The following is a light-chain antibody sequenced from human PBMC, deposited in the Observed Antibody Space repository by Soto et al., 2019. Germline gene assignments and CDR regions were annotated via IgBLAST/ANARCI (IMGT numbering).Light chain of an antibody. V-gene: IGKV3-15*01. Sequence: ETVMTQSQAALSVSPGERATLSCRASQSINFNLAWDPQKPGQAPRLLIYGESVRDTGIPASFRGTGSGKEVALTISSLQSEEFAVFYCQQYNNWPWTFGQGTKVEIK. J-gene: IGKJ1*01. CDR2: GES. CDR3: QQYNNWPWT. CDR1: QSINFN.